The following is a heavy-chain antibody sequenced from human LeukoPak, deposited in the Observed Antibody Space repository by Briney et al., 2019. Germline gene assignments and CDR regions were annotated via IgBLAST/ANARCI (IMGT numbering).Heavy chain of an antibody. CDR2: IYYSGST. CDR1: GGSISSSSYY. J-gene: IGHJ5*02. Sequence: PSETLSLTCTVSGGSISSSSYYWGWIRRPPGKGLEWIGSIYYSGSTYYNPSLKSRVTISVDTSKNQFSLKLSSVTAADTAVYYCARASVTTIWFDPWGQGTLVTVSS. D-gene: IGHD4-17*01. V-gene: IGHV4-39*01. CDR3: ARASVTTIWFDP.